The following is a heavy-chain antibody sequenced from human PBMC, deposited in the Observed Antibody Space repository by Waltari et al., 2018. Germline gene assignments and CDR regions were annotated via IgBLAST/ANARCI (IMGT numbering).Heavy chain of an antibody. CDR3: AGRITMVQGVITTEDLYGMDV. V-gene: IGHV1-3*01. Sequence: QVQLVQSGAEVKKPGASVKVSCKASGYTFTSYAMHRVRQAPGQRLEWMGWINAGNGNTKYSRKFQGRVTITRDTSASTAYMELSSLRSEDTAVYYCAGRITMVQGVITTEDLYGMDVWGQGTTVTVSS. CDR2: INAGNGNT. J-gene: IGHJ6*02. CDR1: GYTFTSYA. D-gene: IGHD3-10*01.